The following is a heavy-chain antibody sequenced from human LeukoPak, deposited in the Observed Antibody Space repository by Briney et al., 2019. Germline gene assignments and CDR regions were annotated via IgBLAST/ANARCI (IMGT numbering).Heavy chain of an antibody. CDR2: IYYSGST. V-gene: IGHV4-59*01. J-gene: IGHJ5*02. Sequence: PSETLSLTCTVSGGSISSYYWRWIRQPPGKGLEWIGYIYYSGSTNYNPSPKSRVTISVDTSKNQFSLKLSSVTAADTAVYYCARVTASIPTNWFDPWGQGTLVTVSS. D-gene: IGHD2-21*01. CDR1: GGSISSYY. CDR3: ARVTASIPTNWFDP.